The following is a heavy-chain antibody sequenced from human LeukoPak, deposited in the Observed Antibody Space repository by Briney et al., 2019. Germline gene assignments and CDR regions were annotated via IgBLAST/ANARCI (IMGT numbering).Heavy chain of an antibody. Sequence: ASVKVSCKASGYTFTSYAMHWVRQAPGQRLEWMGWINAGNGNTKYSQKFQGRVTITADTSTGTAYMELSSLTSEDTAMYYCARDSLGYCSSTTCSHAFDLWGQGTMVTVSS. J-gene: IGHJ3*01. CDR2: INAGNGNT. V-gene: IGHV1-3*01. D-gene: IGHD2-2*01. CDR1: GYTFTSYA. CDR3: ARDSLGYCSSTTCSHAFDL.